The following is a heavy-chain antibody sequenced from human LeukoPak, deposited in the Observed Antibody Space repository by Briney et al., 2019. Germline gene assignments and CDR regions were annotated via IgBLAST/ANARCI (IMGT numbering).Heavy chain of an antibody. CDR2: ISAYNGNT. J-gene: IGHJ4*02. D-gene: IGHD1-26*01. CDR1: GYTFTGYY. Sequence: ASVKVSCKASGYTFTGYYMHWVRQAPGQGLEWMGWISAYNGNTNYAQKLQGRVTMTTDTSTSTAYMELRSLRSDDTAVYYCARASATEVGATSSWGQGTLVTVSS. CDR3: ARASATEVGATSS. V-gene: IGHV1-18*04.